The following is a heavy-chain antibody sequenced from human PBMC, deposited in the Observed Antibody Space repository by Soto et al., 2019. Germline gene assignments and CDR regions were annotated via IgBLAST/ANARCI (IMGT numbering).Heavy chain of an antibody. Sequence: PSETLSLTCTFSGGSISSGGYYWSWIRQHPGKGLEWIGYIYYSGSTYYNPSLKSRVTISVDTSKNQFSLKLSSVTAADTAVYYCARVCGGDCHYGMDVWGQGTTVT. J-gene: IGHJ6*02. V-gene: IGHV4-31*03. CDR2: IYYSGST. CDR3: ARVCGGDCHYGMDV. D-gene: IGHD2-21*02. CDR1: GGSISSGGYY.